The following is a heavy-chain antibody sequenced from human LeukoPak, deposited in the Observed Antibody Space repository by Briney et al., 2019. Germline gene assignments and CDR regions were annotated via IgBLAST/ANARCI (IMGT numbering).Heavy chain of an antibody. J-gene: IGHJ3*02. V-gene: IGHV4-34*01. CDR2: INHSGST. CDR3: ARASMVRGSYLPVGRAHPRNDAFDI. Sequence: SETLSLTCAVYGGSFSGYYWSWIRQPPGKGLEWIGEINHSGSTNYNPSLKSRVTISVGTSKNQFSLKLSSVTAADTAVYYCARASMVRGSYLPVGRAHPRNDAFDIWGQGTMVTVSS. D-gene: IGHD3-10*01. CDR1: GGSFSGYY.